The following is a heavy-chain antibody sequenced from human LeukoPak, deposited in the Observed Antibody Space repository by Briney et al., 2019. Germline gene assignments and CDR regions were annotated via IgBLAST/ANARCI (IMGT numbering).Heavy chain of an antibody. V-gene: IGHV1-46*01. D-gene: IGHD3-22*01. CDR2: LNPSGGTT. CDR3: ARGSNYYYDVTADYPRY. J-gene: IGHJ4*02. CDR1: GYTFTNYY. Sequence: ASVKVSFKASGYTFTNYYMHWVRQAPGQGLEWMGVLNPSGGTTTYAQKFQGRVTMTRDTSTSTVYMELNTLRSEDTAVYYCARGSNYYYDVTADYPRYWGQGTLVTVSS.